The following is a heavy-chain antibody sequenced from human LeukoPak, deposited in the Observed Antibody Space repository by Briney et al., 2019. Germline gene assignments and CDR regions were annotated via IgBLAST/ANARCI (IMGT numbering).Heavy chain of an antibody. V-gene: IGHV3-30-3*01. CDR3: ARERFTALDY. J-gene: IGHJ4*02. Sequence: GRSLRLSCAASGFTFSSYAMHWVRQAPGKGLEWVAVISYDGSNKYYADSVKGRFTISRDNSKNTLYLQMNSLRAEDTAVYYCARERFTALDYWGQGTLVTVSS. CDR2: ISYDGSNK. CDR1: GFTFSSYA. D-gene: IGHD5-18*01.